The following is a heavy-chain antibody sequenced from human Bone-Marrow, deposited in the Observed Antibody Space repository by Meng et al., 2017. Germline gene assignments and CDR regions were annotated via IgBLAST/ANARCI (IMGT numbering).Heavy chain of an antibody. V-gene: IGHV3-23*01. CDR2: ISGIGGST. J-gene: IGHJ4*02. D-gene: IGHD3-22*01. CDR3: AKKYYYDSSGYYYGYYFDY. Sequence: GESLKISCAASGFTFSSYAMSWVRQAPGKGLEWVSAISGIGGSTYYADSVKGRFTISRDNSKNTLYLQMNSLRAEDTAVYYCAKKYYYDSSGYYYGYYFDYWGQGTLVTVSS. CDR1: GFTFSSYA.